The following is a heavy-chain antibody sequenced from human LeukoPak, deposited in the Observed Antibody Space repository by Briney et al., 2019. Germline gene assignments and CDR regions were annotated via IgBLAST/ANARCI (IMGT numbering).Heavy chain of an antibody. Sequence: ASVKVYCKTSGYTFTGYYMYWVRQAPGQGLEWKGWINPNSGGTNYAQKFQGRVTMTSDTSISTVYMELSSLRSDDTAVYFCARRVVPTAFSWFDPWGQGTLVTVSP. CDR2: INPNSGGT. V-gene: IGHV1-2*02. J-gene: IGHJ5*02. CDR1: GYTFTGYY. D-gene: IGHD2-2*01. CDR3: ARRVVPTAFSWFDP.